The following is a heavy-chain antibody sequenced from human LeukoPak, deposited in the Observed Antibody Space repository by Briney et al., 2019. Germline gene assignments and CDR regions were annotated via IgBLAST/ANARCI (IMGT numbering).Heavy chain of an antibody. CDR1: GYSFTTYW. V-gene: IGHV5-51*01. Sequence: GESLKISCKGSGYSFTTYWIGWVRQMPGKGLEWMGIIYPGDSDTRYSPSFQGQVTISVDKSISTAYVQWSSLKASDTAMYYCARRRYSAYDLDYWGQGTLVTVSS. CDR2: IYPGDSDT. D-gene: IGHD5-12*01. CDR3: ARRRYSAYDLDY. J-gene: IGHJ4*02.